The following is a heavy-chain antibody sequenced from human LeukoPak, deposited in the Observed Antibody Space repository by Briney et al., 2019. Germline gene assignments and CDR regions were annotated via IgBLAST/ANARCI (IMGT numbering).Heavy chain of an antibody. Sequence: ASVTVSFTASVYSFTFFYIHWGRQAPGQGLEWMAWINPQTGATNYAQKFKGRITTTRDLSITTAYMEVTTLRSDDTAVYYCARGGDDSGLYFAYWGQGTLVTVSS. CDR1: VYSFTFFY. V-gene: IGHV1-2*02. CDR3: ARGGDDSGLYFAY. J-gene: IGHJ4*02. CDR2: INPQTGAT. D-gene: IGHD3-22*01.